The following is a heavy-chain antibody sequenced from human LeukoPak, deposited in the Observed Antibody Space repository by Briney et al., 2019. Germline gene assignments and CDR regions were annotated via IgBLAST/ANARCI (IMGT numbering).Heavy chain of an antibody. CDR1: GDSINNYY. J-gene: IGHJ5*02. CDR2: IYPGGSP. Sequence: SETLSLTCSVSGDSINNYYWSWIRQSAGERLEWIGRIYPGGSPDYNPSLKSRVTISVDTSKNQFSLRVRSVTAADTAIYYCAKGPLVRGVNCLGPWGQGILVTVSS. CDR3: AKGPLVRGVNCLGP. D-gene: IGHD3-10*01. V-gene: IGHV4-4*07.